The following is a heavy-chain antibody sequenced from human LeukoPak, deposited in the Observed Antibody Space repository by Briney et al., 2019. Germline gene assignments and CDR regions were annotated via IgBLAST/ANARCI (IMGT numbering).Heavy chain of an antibody. CDR2: IYYSGST. CDR3: ARIRNYYDSSGYYYYFDY. V-gene: IGHV4-30-4*08. CDR1: GGSISSGDYY. Sequence: PSGTLSLTCTVSGGSISSGDYYWSWIRQPPGKGLEWIGYIYYSGSTYYNPSLKSRVTISVDTSKNQFSLKLSSVTAADTAVYYCARIRNYYDSSGYYYYFDYWGQGTLVTVSS. D-gene: IGHD3-22*01. J-gene: IGHJ4*02.